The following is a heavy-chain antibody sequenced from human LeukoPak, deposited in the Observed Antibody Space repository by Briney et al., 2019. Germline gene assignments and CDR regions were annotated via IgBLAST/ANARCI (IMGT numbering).Heavy chain of an antibody. J-gene: IGHJ4*02. CDR2: ISAGGST. CDR3: AKPYSREGWLLPLYY. V-gene: IGHV3-23*01. D-gene: IGHD3-22*01. CDR1: GFTFSSYA. Sequence: GGSLRLSCAASGFTFSSYAMSWVRQAPGKGLEWGSGISAGGSTNYADSVKGRFTISRDNSKNTLYLQMNSLRAEDTAVYYCAKPYSREGWLLPLYYWGQGTLVTVSS.